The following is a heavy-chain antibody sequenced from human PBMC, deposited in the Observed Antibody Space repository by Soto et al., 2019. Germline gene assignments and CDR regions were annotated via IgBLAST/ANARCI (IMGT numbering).Heavy chain of an antibody. CDR1: GGSFSDYC. Sequence: PSETLSLTCAVYGGSFSDYCWSWIRQPPGKGLEWIGEINHSGSTNYNPSLKSRVSISVDTSKNQFSLKLSSVTAADTAVYYCARHTPDIYDFWSGYSNWFDPWGQGTLVTVSS. CDR2: INHSGST. J-gene: IGHJ5*02. D-gene: IGHD3-3*01. V-gene: IGHV4-34*01. CDR3: ARHTPDIYDFWSGYSNWFDP.